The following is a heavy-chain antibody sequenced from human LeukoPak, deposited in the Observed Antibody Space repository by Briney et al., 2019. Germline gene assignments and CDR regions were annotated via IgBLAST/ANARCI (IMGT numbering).Heavy chain of an antibody. Sequence: HSGGSLRLSCAASGFTFSSYAMSWVRQAPGKGLEWVSAISGSGGSTYYADSVKGRFTISRDNSKNTLYLQMNSLRAEDTAVYYCARNHREVATHSFYWGQGTLVTVSS. CDR1: GFTFSSYA. V-gene: IGHV3-23*01. D-gene: IGHD5-12*01. CDR3: ARNHREVATHSFY. J-gene: IGHJ4*02. CDR2: ISGSGGST.